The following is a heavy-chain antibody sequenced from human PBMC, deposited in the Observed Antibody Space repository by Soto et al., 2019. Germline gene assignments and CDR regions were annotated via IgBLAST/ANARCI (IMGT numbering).Heavy chain of an antibody. J-gene: IGHJ4*02. V-gene: IGHV3-23*01. CDR3: AKLRPRASGSRGYCFGF. D-gene: IGHD7-27*01. CDR1: GFTFSSYA. CDR2: ITRSGGST. Sequence: GGSLRLSCAASGFTFSSYAMSWVRQAPGEGLEWVSSITRSGGSTYYADSVKGRFTLSRDNSRNTVYLQMNSLRAEDTAMNYCAKLRPRASGSRGYCFGFWGQGSLVTVSS.